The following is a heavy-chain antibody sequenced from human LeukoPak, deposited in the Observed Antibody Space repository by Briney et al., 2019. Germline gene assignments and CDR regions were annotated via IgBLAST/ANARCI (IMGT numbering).Heavy chain of an antibody. CDR2: IRYGGSNK. J-gene: IGHJ4*02. CDR1: GVTFSSYA. CDR3: AKDITSITIFGVVVDY. D-gene: IGHD3-3*01. V-gene: IGHV3-30*02. Sequence: PGGTLRLSCAASGVTFSSYAMHWVRQAPGKGLEWMAFIRYGGSNKYYADSVNGRSTISGDNSKNTLYLQMNSLRGEDTAVYYCAKDITSITIFGVVVDYWGQGTLVTVSS.